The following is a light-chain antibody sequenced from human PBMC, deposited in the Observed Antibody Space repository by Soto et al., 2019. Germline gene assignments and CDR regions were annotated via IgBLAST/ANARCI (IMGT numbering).Light chain of an antibody. CDR1: QSINTK. Sequence: DIHMTQSPSSLSASVGDRVTITCRASQSINTKLNWYQQKPGKVPNLLIYAASSLQTGVPSRFSGSGSGTDFTLTISSLQPEDFATYYCQQSYKSPPTFGPGTKVDIK. V-gene: IGKV1-39*01. CDR3: QQSYKSPPT. J-gene: IGKJ1*01. CDR2: AAS.